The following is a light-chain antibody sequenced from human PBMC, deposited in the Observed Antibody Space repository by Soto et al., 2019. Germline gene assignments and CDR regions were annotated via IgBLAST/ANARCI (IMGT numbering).Light chain of an antibody. CDR3: QQSYSTPLT. CDR2: AAS. J-gene: IGKJ4*01. V-gene: IGKV1-39*01. CDR1: QSISSN. Sequence: DIQMTQSPPSLSASVGDRVTITCRASQSISSNLNWYQQKPGKAPKLLIYAASSLQSGVPSRFSGGGSGTDFTLTISSLQPEDFATYSCQQSYSTPLTFGGGTKVDIK.